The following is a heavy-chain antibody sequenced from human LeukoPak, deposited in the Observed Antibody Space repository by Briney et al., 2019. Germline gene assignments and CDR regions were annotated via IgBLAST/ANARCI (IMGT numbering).Heavy chain of an antibody. CDR2: ISDSGGST. CDR3: AKEGVAAAGTTADY. J-gene: IGHJ4*02. CDR1: GFTFSSHA. Sequence: GGSLRLSCAASGFTFSSHAMSWVRQAPGKGLEWVSAISDSGGSTYYADSVKGRFTISRDNSKNTLYLQMNSLRAEDTAVYYCAKEGVAAAGTTADYWGQGTLVTVSS. V-gene: IGHV3-23*01. D-gene: IGHD6-13*01.